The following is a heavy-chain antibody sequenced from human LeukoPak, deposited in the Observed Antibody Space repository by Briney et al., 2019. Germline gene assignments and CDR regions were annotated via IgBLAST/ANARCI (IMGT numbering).Heavy chain of an antibody. D-gene: IGHD4-23*01. CDR1: GFTFSSYG. Sequence: PGGSLRLSCAASGFTFSSYGMHWVRQAPGKGLEWVAFIRYDGSNEYYADSVKGRFTISRDNAKKSLSLQMNSLRAEDTAVYYCARDGDTVLTRGYYYYMDVWGKGTTLTVSS. J-gene: IGHJ6*03. V-gene: IGHV3-30*02. CDR2: IRYDGSNE. CDR3: ARDGDTVLTRGYYYYMDV.